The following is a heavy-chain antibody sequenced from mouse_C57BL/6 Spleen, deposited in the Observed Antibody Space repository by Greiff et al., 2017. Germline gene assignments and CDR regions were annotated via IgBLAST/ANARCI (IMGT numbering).Heavy chain of an antibody. D-gene: IGHD1-1*01. Sequence: QVQLQQPGAELVRPGTSVKLSCKASGYTFTSYWMHWVKQRPGQGLEWIGVIDPSDSYTNYNQKFKGKATLTVDTSSSTAYMQLSSLTSEDSAVYYCAIRTTVGATGYYYAMDYWGQGTSVTVSS. CDR2: IDPSDSYT. CDR1: GYTFTSYW. CDR3: AIRTTVGATGYYYAMDY. V-gene: IGHV1-59*01. J-gene: IGHJ4*01.